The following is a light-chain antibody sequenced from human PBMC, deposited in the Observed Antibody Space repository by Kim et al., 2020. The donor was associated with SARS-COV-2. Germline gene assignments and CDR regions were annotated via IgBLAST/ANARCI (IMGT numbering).Light chain of an antibody. CDR1: QSVGNS. CDR3: QQRYDWPLT. J-gene: IGKJ4*01. V-gene: IGKV3-11*01. Sequence: LSQGERATLSCRASQSVGNSLAWFQQKPGQAPRLLIFETSNRDTGIPARFSGSGSGTGFTLTISSLEPEDFAVYYCQQRYDWPLTFGGGTKVEIK. CDR2: ETS.